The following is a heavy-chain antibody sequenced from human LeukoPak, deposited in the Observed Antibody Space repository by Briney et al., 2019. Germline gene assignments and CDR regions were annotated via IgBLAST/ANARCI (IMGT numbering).Heavy chain of an antibody. CDR1: GFSLTTIGVG. J-gene: IGHJ5*02. Sequence: SGPTLVNPTQTLTLTCTFSGFSLTTIGVGVGWIRQPPGKALEWLALIYWNDEKRYSPSLQSRLTTTKDTSRNQVVLTLTNLDPVDTATYYCAHRREAAAGPNSWFDPWGQGTLVTVSS. CDR3: AHRREAAAGPNSWFDP. CDR2: IYWNDEK. D-gene: IGHD6-13*01. V-gene: IGHV2-5*01.